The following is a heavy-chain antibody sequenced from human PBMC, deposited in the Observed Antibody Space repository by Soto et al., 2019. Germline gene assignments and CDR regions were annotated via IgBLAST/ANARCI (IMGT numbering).Heavy chain of an antibody. D-gene: IGHD3-22*01. J-gene: IGHJ4*02. V-gene: IGHV3-30-3*01. Sequence: QVQLVESGGGVIQPGRSLRLSCAVSGFTLRNYAMHWVRQAPGKGLEWVALISQNECATSSPDAVKGRFTISRDSYTNTLYLQMNSLRPEDTAVYYCARDVYYDSSGYRLSGIDYWGQGTLVIVSS. CDR3: ARDVYYDSSGYRLSGIDY. CDR2: ISQNECAT. CDR1: GFTLRNYA.